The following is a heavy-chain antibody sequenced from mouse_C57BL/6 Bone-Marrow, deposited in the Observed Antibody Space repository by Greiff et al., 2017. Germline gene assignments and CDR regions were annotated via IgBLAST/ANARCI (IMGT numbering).Heavy chain of an antibody. V-gene: IGHV1-59*01. CDR3: AGSGAY. CDR2: IDPSDSYT. Sequence: VQLQQPGAELVRPGPSVKLSCTASGYTFTSYWMHWVKQRPGQGLEWIGGIDPSDSYTNYNQKFKGKATLTVDTSYSTAYMQLSSLTSEDSAVYYCAGSGAYWGQGTLVTVSA. D-gene: IGHD1-1*01. CDR1: GYTFTSYW. J-gene: IGHJ3*01.